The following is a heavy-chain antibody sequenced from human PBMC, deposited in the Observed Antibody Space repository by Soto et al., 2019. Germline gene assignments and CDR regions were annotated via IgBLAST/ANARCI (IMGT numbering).Heavy chain of an antibody. V-gene: IGHV1-8*01. CDR2: MNPSSGNT. Sequence: QVQLVQSGAEVKKPGASVKVPCKTSGCTFTSYDINWVRQATGQGLEWMGWMNPSSGNTGYAQKFQGRVTMTRDTSISTAYMELSGLRSDDTAVYYCARDASKQLGRYSWFDPWGEGTLVTVSS. CDR3: ARDASKQLGRYSWFDP. D-gene: IGHD6-13*01. J-gene: IGHJ5*02. CDR1: GCTFTSYD.